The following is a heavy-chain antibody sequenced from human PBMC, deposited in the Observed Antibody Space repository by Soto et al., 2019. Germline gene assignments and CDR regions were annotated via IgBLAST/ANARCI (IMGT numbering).Heavy chain of an antibody. D-gene: IGHD3-22*01. Sequence: GASVKVSCKASGGTFSSYASSWVRQAPGQGLEWMGGIIPIFGTANYAQKFQGRVTITADESTSTAYMELSSLRSEDTAVYYCAKAEYYYDSSGYHFDYWGQGTLVTVSS. J-gene: IGHJ4*02. CDR1: GGTFSSYA. V-gene: IGHV1-69*13. CDR2: IIPIFGTA. CDR3: AKAEYYYDSSGYHFDY.